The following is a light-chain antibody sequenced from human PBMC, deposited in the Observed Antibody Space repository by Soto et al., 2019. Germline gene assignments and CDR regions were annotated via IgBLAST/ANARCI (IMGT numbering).Light chain of an antibody. CDR2: GVT. CDR1: TSTVGRYNF. Sequence: QSALTQPAFVSGSPGQSITFSCTGTTSTVGRYNFVSWYQQPPGKAPKVFIFGVTNRPSGVSNRFSGSKSGNTASLTISGLQAADEADYYCTSYTSSSTRVFGTGTKLTVL. V-gene: IGLV2-14*01. J-gene: IGLJ1*01. CDR3: TSYTSSSTRV.